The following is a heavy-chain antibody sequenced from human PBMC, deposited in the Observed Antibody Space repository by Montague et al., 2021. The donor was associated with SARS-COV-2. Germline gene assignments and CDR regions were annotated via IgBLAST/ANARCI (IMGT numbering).Heavy chain of an antibody. CDR2: TYYRSKWYN. J-gene: IGHJ4*02. V-gene: IGHV6-1*01. CDR1: GDSVSSNSAA. CDR3: ARGLAELRYFDWYHYYFDY. Sequence: CAISGDSVSSNSAAWNWIRQSPSRGLEWLGRTYYRSKWYNDYAVSVKSRITINPDTSKNQFSLQLNSVTPEDTAVYYCARGLAELRYFDWYHYYFDYWGQGTLVTVSS. D-gene: IGHD3-9*01.